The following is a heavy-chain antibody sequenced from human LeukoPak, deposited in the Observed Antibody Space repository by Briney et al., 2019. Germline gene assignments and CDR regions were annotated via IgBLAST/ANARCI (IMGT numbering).Heavy chain of an antibody. D-gene: IGHD1-7*01. Sequence: GGSLRLSCAASGFTFSGYSMNWVRQAPGKGLEWVSSISSSSSYIYYADSVKGRFTISRDNAKNSLYLQMISLRAEDTAVYYCASSGTTVSPEYYFDYWGQGTLVTVSS. CDR1: GFTFSGYS. CDR2: ISSSSSYI. CDR3: ASSGTTVSPEYYFDY. J-gene: IGHJ4*02. V-gene: IGHV3-21*01.